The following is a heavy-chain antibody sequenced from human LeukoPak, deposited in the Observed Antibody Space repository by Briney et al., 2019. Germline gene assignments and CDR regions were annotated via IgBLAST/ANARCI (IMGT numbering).Heavy chain of an antibody. Sequence: SETLSLTCTVSGGSISSYYWSWIRRPAGKGLEWIGRIYTSGSTNYNPSLKSRVTMSVDTSKNQFSLKLSSVTAADTAVYYCATLVVVPAATPYYYMDVWGKGTTVTVSS. CDR3: ATLVVVPAATPYYYMDV. J-gene: IGHJ6*03. CDR2: IYTSGST. CDR1: GGSISSYY. V-gene: IGHV4-4*07. D-gene: IGHD2-2*01.